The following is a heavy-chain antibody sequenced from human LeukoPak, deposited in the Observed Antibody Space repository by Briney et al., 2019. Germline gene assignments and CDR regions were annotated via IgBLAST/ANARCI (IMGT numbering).Heavy chain of an antibody. Sequence: GGSLRLSCAASGFTFSSYAMSWVRQAPGKGLEWVSAISGSGGSTYYADSVKGRFTISSDNSKNTLYLQMNSLRAEDTAVYYCAKDTASQRWLQLPSDYWGQGTLVTVSS. CDR2: ISGSGGST. J-gene: IGHJ4*02. V-gene: IGHV3-23*01. CDR3: AKDTASQRWLQLPSDY. D-gene: IGHD5-24*01. CDR1: GFTFSSYA.